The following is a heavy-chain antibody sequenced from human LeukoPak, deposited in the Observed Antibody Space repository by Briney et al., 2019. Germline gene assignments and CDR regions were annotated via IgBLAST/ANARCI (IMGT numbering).Heavy chain of an antibody. CDR2: VYYSGST. CDR3: ARGEPRIARPGAPPFDL. CDR1: GGSISSYY. J-gene: IGHJ2*01. Sequence: SETLSLTCTVSGGSISSYYWQWIRQPPGNRLEWIGYVYYSGSTDYNPSLKSRVTISVDTSKNQFSLRLTSVTAADTAVYYCARGEPRIARPGAPPFDLWGRGTLVTISS. D-gene: IGHD6-13*01. V-gene: IGHV4-59*01.